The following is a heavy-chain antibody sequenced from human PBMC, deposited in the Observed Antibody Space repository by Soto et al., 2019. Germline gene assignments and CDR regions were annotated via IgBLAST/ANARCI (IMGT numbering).Heavy chain of an antibody. CDR1: GFIFSSYA. D-gene: IGHD3-9*01. CDR2: ISFDEATK. J-gene: IGHJ4*02. V-gene: IGHV3-30*09. Sequence: QIELVESGGTVVQPGRSLRLSCVASGFIFSSYAFHWVRQAPGKGLEGVALISFDEATKYYADAGKGRFVISRDNAKNTLYLRMDSLRDADTAVYFWVRDTTNIFTGYSFPEGQRFDHWGRGPLVTVSS. CDR3: VRDTTNIFTGYSFPEGQRFDH.